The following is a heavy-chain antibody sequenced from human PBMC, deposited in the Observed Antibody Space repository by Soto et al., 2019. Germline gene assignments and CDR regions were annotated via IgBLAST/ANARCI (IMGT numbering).Heavy chain of an antibody. D-gene: IGHD7-27*01. V-gene: IGHV4-34*01. CDR1: GGSFSGYY. CDR3: ARGWGRIFDY. CDR2: INHSGST. Sequence: QVQLQQWGAGLLKPSETLSLTCAVYGGSFSGYYWNWIRQPPGKGLEWIGEINHSGSTNYNPSLKSRVTISVDTPKNQFSLTLSSVTAADTAVYYCARGWGRIFDYWGQGTLVTVSS. J-gene: IGHJ4*02.